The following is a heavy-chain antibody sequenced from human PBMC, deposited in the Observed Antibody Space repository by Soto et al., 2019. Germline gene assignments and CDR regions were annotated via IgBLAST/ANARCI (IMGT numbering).Heavy chain of an antibody. V-gene: IGHV4-31*03. Sequence: LSRTCTVSGGSISSGGYYWSWIRQHPGKGLEWIGYIYYSGSTYYNPSLKSRVTISVDTSKNQFSLKLSSVTAADTAVYYCARDCSSTSCSDWFDPWGQGTLVTV. CDR1: GGSISSGGYY. CDR3: ARDCSSTSCSDWFDP. D-gene: IGHD2-2*01. CDR2: IYYSGST. J-gene: IGHJ5*02.